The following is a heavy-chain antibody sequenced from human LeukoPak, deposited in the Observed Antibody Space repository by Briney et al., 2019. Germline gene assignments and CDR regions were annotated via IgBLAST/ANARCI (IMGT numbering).Heavy chain of an antibody. J-gene: IGHJ4*02. CDR3: ARDMDDILTGYWTISFDY. CDR1: GYTFTGYY. Sequence: ASVKVSCKASGYTFTGYYMHWVRQAPGQGLEWMGWINPNSGGTNYAQKFQGRVTMTEDTSTDTAYMELRSLRSDDTAVYYCARDMDDILTGYWTISFDYWGQGTLVTVSS. V-gene: IGHV1-2*02. D-gene: IGHD3-9*01. CDR2: INPNSGGT.